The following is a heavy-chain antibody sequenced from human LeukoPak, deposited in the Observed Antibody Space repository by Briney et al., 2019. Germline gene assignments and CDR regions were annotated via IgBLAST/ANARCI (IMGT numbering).Heavy chain of an antibody. CDR1: GFTFSSYS. D-gene: IGHD3-3*01. CDR2: ISSSSSYI. CDR3: ARGRITIFGVAAI. V-gene: IGHV3-21*01. Sequence: KPGGSLRLSCAASGFTFSSYSMNWVRQAPGKGLEWVSSISSSSSYIYYADSVKGRFTISRDNAKNSLYPQMNSLRAEDTAVYYCARGRITIFGVAAIWGQGTLVTVSS. J-gene: IGHJ4*02.